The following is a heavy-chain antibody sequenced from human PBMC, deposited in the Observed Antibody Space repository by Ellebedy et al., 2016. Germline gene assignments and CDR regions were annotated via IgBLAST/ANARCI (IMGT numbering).Heavy chain of an antibody. CDR3: AREAPTRDRGMDV. J-gene: IGHJ6*02. Sequence: SETLSLXXDVSGGVFSASYWSWVRQSPGGGLEWIGESNHFGSTNYNPSLKSRGAISVDTANNQFSLKLSSVTAADTAVYFCAREAPTRDRGMDVWGQGTTVTVSS. V-gene: IGHV4-34*01. CDR1: GGVFSASY. CDR2: SNHFGST.